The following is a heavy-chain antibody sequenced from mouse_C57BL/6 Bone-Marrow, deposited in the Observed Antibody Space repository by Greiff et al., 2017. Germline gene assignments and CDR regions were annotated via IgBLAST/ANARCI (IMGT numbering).Heavy chain of an antibody. CDR2: ISSGGSYT. Sequence: EVMLVESGGDLVKPGGSLKLSCAASGFTFSSYGMSWVRQTPDKRLEWVATISSGGSYTYYPDSVKGRFTISRDNAKNTLYLQMSSLKSEDTAMYYCARLRRRRYYFDYWGQGTTLTVSS. CDR1: GFTFSSYG. CDR3: ARLRRRRYYFDY. V-gene: IGHV5-6*01. J-gene: IGHJ2*01. D-gene: IGHD2-12*01.